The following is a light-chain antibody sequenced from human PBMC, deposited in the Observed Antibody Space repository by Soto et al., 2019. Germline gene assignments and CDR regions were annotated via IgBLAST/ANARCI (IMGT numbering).Light chain of an antibody. CDR3: QQYNHWPPLT. CDR1: QSVGRN. CDR2: GAS. V-gene: IGKV3-15*01. Sequence: EIVMTQSPATLSVSPGERATLSCRASQSVGRNLAWYQQKPGQAPRLLIYGASTRATGIPARFSGSGSGTEFNLTISSLQSEDFAIYSCQQYNHWPPLTFGGGTQVEIK. J-gene: IGKJ4*01.